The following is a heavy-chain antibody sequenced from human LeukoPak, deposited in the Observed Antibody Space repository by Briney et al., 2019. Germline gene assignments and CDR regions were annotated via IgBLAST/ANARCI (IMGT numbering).Heavy chain of an antibody. Sequence: GGSLRLSCAASGFTFSSYAVSWVRQAPGKGLEWVANIKQDGSEKYYVDSVKGRFTISRDNAKNSLYLQMNSLRAEDTAVYYCARANHFIAVAGTYYWGQGTLVTVSS. CDR3: ARANHFIAVAGTYY. V-gene: IGHV3-7*01. CDR1: GFTFSSYA. D-gene: IGHD6-19*01. J-gene: IGHJ4*02. CDR2: IKQDGSEK.